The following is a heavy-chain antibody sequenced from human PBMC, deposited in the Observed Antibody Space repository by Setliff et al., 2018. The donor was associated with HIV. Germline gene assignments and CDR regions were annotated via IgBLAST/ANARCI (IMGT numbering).Heavy chain of an antibody. V-gene: IGHV1-69-2*01. Sequence: GASVKVSCKASGYTFADHFMYWAQQAPGKGLVYMGRVDPENGKTIYAEKFQGRLTITADTSTDTGYMELSSLTSHDTALYYCSTSKWPMIRGVTAFDHWGPGTLVTVSS. CDR3: STSKWPMIRGVTAFDH. J-gene: IGHJ4*02. D-gene: IGHD3-10*01. CDR1: GYTFADHF. CDR2: VDPENGKT.